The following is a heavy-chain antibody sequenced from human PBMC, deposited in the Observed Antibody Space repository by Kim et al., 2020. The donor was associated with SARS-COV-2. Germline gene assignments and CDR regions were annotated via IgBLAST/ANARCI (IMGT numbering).Heavy chain of an antibody. Sequence: KKNERDKYYLDSVKGRFTVSRDNAKNSVFLQMNRLRVEDTAFYYCASDLDYGGQGTLVTVSS. CDR2: KKNERDK. CDR3: ASDLDY. J-gene: IGHJ4*02. V-gene: IGHV3-7*01.